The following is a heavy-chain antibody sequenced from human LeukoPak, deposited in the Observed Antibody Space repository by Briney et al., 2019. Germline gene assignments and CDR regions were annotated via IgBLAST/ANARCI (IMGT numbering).Heavy chain of an antibody. CDR3: ARSDYGSGPIGPY. CDR2: IKNDGREQ. D-gene: IGHD3-10*01. CDR1: GFTFSRYW. Sequence: GGSLRLSCAASGFTFSRYWMTWVRQAPGKGMEWVANIKNDGREQYYVDSVKGRCTISRDNAKYSLFLQMNSLRVEDTAVYYCARSDYGSGPIGPYWGQGTLVTVSS. V-gene: IGHV3-7*01. J-gene: IGHJ4*02.